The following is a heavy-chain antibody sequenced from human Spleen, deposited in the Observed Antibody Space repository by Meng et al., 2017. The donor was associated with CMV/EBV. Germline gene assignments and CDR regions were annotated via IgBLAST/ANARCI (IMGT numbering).Heavy chain of an antibody. J-gene: IGHJ6*02. Sequence: SQTLSLTCAISGDSVSSNSAAWNWIRQSPSRGLEWLGRTYYRSRWYFDYADSVKGRIIISSDTSKHQFSLQVKSVTPEETAVYYCTRGSGPGSYAGMDVWGQGTTVTVSS. V-gene: IGHV6-1*01. D-gene: IGHD3-10*01. CDR2: TYYRSRWYF. CDR3: TRGSGPGSYAGMDV. CDR1: GDSVSSNSAA.